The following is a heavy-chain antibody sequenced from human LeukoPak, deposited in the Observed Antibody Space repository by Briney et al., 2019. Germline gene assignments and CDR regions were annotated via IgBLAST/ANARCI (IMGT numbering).Heavy chain of an antibody. CDR3: SRDGGEGGNSAFDI. CDR2: IGRGANSYTT. V-gene: IGHV3-72*01. CDR1: GFTFSDYI. D-gene: IGHD3-16*01. J-gene: IGHJ3*02. Sequence: GGSLRLSCAASGFTFSDYILDWVRQAPGKGLERVGRIGRGANSYTTEYAASVKGRFTISRDDSKNSLYLHMNSLKTEDTAVYHCSRDGGEGGNSAFDIWGQGTMVTVSS.